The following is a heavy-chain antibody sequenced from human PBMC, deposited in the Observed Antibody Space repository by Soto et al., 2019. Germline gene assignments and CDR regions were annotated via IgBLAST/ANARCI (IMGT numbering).Heavy chain of an antibody. CDR3: ARDGDPGYSFWSGPLGGGRFDP. V-gene: IGHV1-69*12. J-gene: IGHJ5*02. D-gene: IGHD3-3*01. CDR2: IVPMFGTA. CDR1: GGTFGNTA. Sequence: QVQLVQSGAEVKEPGSSVNVSCKTSGGTFGNTAVTWVRQAPGQGLEWIGGIVPMFGTANYAQKFRGRVTITADDSTSTAYMELSSLRSDDTAVYYWARDGDPGYSFWSGPLGGGRFDPWGQGTLVTVSS.